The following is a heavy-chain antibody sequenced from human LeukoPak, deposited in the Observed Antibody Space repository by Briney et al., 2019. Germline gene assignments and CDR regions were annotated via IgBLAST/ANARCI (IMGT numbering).Heavy chain of an antibody. CDR1: GYTFTGYY. CDR2: INPNSGGT. J-gene: IGHJ4*02. V-gene: IGHV1-2*02. Sequence: GASVKVSCKASGYTFTGYYMHWVRQAPGQGLEWMGWINPNSGGTNYAQKFQGRVTMTTDTSTSTAYMELRSLRSDDTAVYYCAKDLAYYYDASAYYYWGQGTLVTVSS. D-gene: IGHD3-22*01. CDR3: AKDLAYYYDASAYYY.